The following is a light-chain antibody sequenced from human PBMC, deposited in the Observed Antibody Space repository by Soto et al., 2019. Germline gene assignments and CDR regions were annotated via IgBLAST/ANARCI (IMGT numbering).Light chain of an antibody. CDR2: EGS. V-gene: IGLV2-23*01. J-gene: IGLJ3*02. Sequence: QSALTQPASVSGSPGQSITISCTGTSSDVGSYNLVSWYQQHPGKAPKLMIYEGSKRPSGVSNRFSGSKSANTASLTISGLQAEDEADYFCCSYATSGTSPHWVFGGGTKVTVL. CDR1: SSDVGSYNL. CDR3: CSYATSGTSPHWV.